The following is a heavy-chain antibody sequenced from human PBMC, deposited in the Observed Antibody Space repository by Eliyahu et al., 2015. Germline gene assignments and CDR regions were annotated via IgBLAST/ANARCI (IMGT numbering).Heavy chain of an antibody. D-gene: IGHD4-17*01. CDR1: XGSISSPNW. Sequence: QVQLQESGPGLVNPSGTLSLTCAVSXGSISSPNWWSWVRQPPGKELEWIGEIFHSGGSSYNPSLKSRATMSIDKSKNQLSLQLNSLTAADTAVYYCARDLGRGTTLNSGYWGQGTLVTVSS. CDR3: ARDLGRGTTLNSGY. J-gene: IGHJ4*02. CDR2: IFHSGGS. V-gene: IGHV4-4*02.